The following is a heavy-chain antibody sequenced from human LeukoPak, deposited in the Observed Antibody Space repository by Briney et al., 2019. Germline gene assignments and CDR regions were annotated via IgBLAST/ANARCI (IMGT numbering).Heavy chain of an antibody. Sequence: GGSLRLSCAASGFTFSSYGMHWVRQAPGKGLEWVAFIRYDGSNKYYADSVKGRFTISRDNAKNSLYLQMSSLRAEDTAVYYCARDGRAGSGYYRKDDYWGQGTLVAVSS. CDR3: ARDGRAGSGYYRKDDY. V-gene: IGHV3-30*02. CDR1: GFTFSSYG. J-gene: IGHJ4*02. CDR2: IRYDGSNK. D-gene: IGHD3-22*01.